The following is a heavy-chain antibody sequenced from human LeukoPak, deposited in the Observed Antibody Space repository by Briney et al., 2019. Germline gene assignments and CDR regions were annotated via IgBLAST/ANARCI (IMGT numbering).Heavy chain of an antibody. Sequence: SVKVSCKASGYTLTNYGFNWVRQAPGQGLEWMGGIIPIFGTANYAQKFQGRVTITADESTSTAYMELSSLRSEDTAVYYCARDRRIRTMVRGLLLGWFDPWGQGTLVTVSS. CDR2: IIPIFGTA. CDR1: GYTLTNYG. J-gene: IGHJ5*02. D-gene: IGHD3-10*01. CDR3: ARDRRIRTMVRGLLLGWFDP. V-gene: IGHV1-69*13.